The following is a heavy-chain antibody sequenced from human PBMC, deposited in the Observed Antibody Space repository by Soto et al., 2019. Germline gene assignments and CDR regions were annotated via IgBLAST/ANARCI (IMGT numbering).Heavy chain of an antibody. Sequence: PAGCLGLSCVGSGLTFISYAMGWVRQAPGKGLEWVSGIDGTGTSTYYAESVKGRFTISRDNSKNTLYLQMNSLRVEDTAVYYCAKRLFAIVVVGGYDIWGQGTMVTVSS. D-gene: IGHD5-12*01. CDR1: GLTFISYA. J-gene: IGHJ3*02. CDR3: AKRLFAIVVVGGYDI. CDR2: IDGTGTST. V-gene: IGHV3-23*01.